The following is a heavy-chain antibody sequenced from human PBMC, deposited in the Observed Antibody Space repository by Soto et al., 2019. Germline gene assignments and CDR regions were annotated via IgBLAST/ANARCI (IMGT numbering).Heavy chain of an antibody. D-gene: IGHD4-17*01. CDR1: GYTFSSDT. CDR3: ARHDYGLGGDAFDI. Sequence: EVQLVESGGGLVKPGGSLRLSCAASGYTFSSDTFTWVRQAPGKGLECVSSISSSSSFIYYADSVKGRFTISRDNAKNSLYLQMNSLRAEDTAVYYCARHDYGLGGDAFDIWGQGTLVTVSS. V-gene: IGHV3-21*01. CDR2: ISSSSSFI. J-gene: IGHJ3*02.